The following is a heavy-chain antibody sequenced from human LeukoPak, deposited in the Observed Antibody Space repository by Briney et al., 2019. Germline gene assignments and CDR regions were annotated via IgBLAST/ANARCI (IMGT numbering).Heavy chain of an antibody. J-gene: IGHJ4*02. CDR1: GFIFSTYN. D-gene: IGHD1-1*01. CDR2: ITSRSSYI. Sequence: GGSLRLSCAASGFIFSTYNMAWVRQAPGTGLEWVSSITSRSSYIYYVDSVKGRFTISRDNAKNSLYLQMNSLRAEDTAVYYCAGNVQLERAFDYWGQGTLVTVSS. V-gene: IGHV3-21*01. CDR3: AGNVQLERAFDY.